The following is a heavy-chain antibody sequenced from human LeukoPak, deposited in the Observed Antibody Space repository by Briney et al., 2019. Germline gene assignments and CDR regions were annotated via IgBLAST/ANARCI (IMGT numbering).Heavy chain of an antibody. J-gene: IGHJ1*01. CDR2: ISSSSSYI. V-gene: IGHV3-21*01. Sequence: GGSLRRSGAASGFTFSSYSMNWVRQAPGKGLEWVSSISSSSSYIYYADSVKGRFTISRDNAKNSLYLQMSSLRAEDTAVYYCASLEVGVPWGQGTLVTVSS. CDR1: GFTFSSYS. D-gene: IGHD1-26*01. CDR3: ASLEVGVP.